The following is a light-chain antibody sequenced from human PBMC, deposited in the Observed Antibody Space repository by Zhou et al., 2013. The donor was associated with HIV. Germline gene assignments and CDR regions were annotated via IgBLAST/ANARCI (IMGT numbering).Light chain of an antibody. J-gene: IGKJ2*01. Sequence: DIQMTQSPSTLSASVGDRVTITCRASQSISSWLAWYQQKPGKAPKLLIYKASSLESEVPSRFSGSGSGTEFTLTISSLQPDDFATYYCQQYNHYPPTFGQGTKLEIK. CDR3: QQYNHYPPT. CDR1: QSISSW. V-gene: IGKV1-5*03. CDR2: KAS.